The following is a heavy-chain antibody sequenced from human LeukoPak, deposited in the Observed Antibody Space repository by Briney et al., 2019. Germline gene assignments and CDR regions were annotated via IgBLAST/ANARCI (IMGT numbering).Heavy chain of an antibody. V-gene: IGHV1-2*02. CDR1: GYTFTGYY. CDR3: GRDRAFAGTAPDAFDT. CDR2: INPNSGGT. Sequence: ASVKVSCKASGYTFTGYYMHWVRQAPGQGLEWMGWINPNSGGTNYAQKFQGRVTMTRDTSISTAYMELSRLRSDDTAVYYCGRDRAFAGTAPDAFDTWGQGTMVTVSS. J-gene: IGHJ3*02. D-gene: IGHD6-13*01.